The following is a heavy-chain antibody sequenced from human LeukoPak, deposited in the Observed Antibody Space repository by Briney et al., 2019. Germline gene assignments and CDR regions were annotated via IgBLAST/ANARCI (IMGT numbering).Heavy chain of an antibody. J-gene: IGHJ4*02. V-gene: IGHV3-30*04. CDR1: GFTFSSYA. CDR2: IAYDGSNK. Sequence: GRSLRLSCAASGFTFSSYAMDWVRQAPGKGLEWVAVIAYDGSNKYYADSVKGRLTISRDNAKNSLYLQMTSLRVEDTAVYYCAKTYGHFDDWGQGTLVTVSS. CDR3: AKTYGHFDD. D-gene: IGHD4-17*01.